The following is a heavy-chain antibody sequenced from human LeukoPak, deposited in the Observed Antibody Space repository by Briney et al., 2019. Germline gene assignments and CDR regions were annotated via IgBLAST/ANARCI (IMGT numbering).Heavy chain of an antibody. J-gene: IGHJ4*02. D-gene: IGHD4-17*01. Sequence: GASVKVSCKASGYTFTSYAISWVRQAPGQGLEWMGGIIPIFGTANYAQKFQGRVTITADESTSTAYMELSSLRSEDTAVYYCATSWARYGDYVAISDYWGQGTLVTVSS. CDR1: GYTFTSYA. CDR3: ATSWARYGDYVAISDY. V-gene: IGHV1-69*13. CDR2: IIPIFGTA.